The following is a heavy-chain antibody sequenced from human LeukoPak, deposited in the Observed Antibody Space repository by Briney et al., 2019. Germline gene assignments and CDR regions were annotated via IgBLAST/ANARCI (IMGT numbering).Heavy chain of an antibody. CDR3: AKDISYYDSSGYFDY. D-gene: IGHD3-22*01. V-gene: IGHV3-23*01. J-gene: IGHJ4*02. CDR1: GFTFSSYG. CDR2: ISGSGGST. Sequence: GGCLRLSCAASGFTFSSYGMSWVRQAPGKGLEWVSAISGSGGSTYYADSVKGRFTISRDNSKNTLYLQMNSLRAEDTAVYYCAKDISYYDSSGYFDYWGQGTLVTVSS.